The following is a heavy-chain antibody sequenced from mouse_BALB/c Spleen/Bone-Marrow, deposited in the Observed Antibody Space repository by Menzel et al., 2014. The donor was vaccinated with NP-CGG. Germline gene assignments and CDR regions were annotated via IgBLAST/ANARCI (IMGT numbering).Heavy chain of an antibody. V-gene: IGHV3-8*02. Sequence: EVQLQQSGPSLVKPSQTLSLPCSVSGGSITSGYWNWIRTFPGNKLEYMGYISYSGSTYYNPSLKSRISITRDTSKNHYYLQLNSVTAEDSATYYCATYDGYYFDYWGQGTTLTVSS. D-gene: IGHD1-2*01. J-gene: IGHJ2*01. CDR3: ATYDGYYFDY. CDR1: GGSITSGY. CDR2: ISYSGST.